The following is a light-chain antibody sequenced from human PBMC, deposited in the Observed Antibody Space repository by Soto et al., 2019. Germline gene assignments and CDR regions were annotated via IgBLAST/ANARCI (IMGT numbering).Light chain of an antibody. CDR3: CSYTRSGTLI. CDR1: SGDIGDYNY. Sequence: QSALTQPASVSGFPGQSITISCVGTSGDIGDYNYVSWYQQHPGKVPKVIIYDVSNRPSGVSYRFSGTKSGNTASLTVSGLQAEDGADYYCCSYTRSGTLIFGTGTKVTVL. V-gene: IGLV2-14*01. CDR2: DVS. J-gene: IGLJ1*01.